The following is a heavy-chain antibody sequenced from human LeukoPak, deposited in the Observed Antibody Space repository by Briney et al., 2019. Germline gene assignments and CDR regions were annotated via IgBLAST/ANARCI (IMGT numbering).Heavy chain of an antibody. CDR3: AKASLRYSAEDSFDI. V-gene: IGHV3-23*01. Sequence: GGSLRLSCAASGFTFSSYAMSWVSQAPGKGLEWVSAIVGSGSSTEYADSVKGRFTISRDNSKNTLYLQMNSLRAEDTAVYYCAKASLRYSAEDSFDIWGQGTMVTVSS. J-gene: IGHJ3*02. CDR1: GFTFSSYA. D-gene: IGHD1-1*01. CDR2: IVGSGSST.